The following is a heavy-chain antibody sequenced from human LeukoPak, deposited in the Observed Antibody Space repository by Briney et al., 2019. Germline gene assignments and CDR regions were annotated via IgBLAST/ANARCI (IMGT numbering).Heavy chain of an antibody. CDR3: ARDQGSDIVATIDYYGMDV. CDR2: IYYSGST. Sequence: SETLSLTCTVSGGSISSSSYYWGWIRQPPGKGLEWIGSIYYSGSTYYNPSLKSRVTISVDTSKNQFSLKLSSVTAADTAVYYCARDQGSDIVATIDYYGMDVWGQGTTVTVSS. J-gene: IGHJ6*02. D-gene: IGHD5-12*01. CDR1: GGSISSSSYY. V-gene: IGHV4-39*07.